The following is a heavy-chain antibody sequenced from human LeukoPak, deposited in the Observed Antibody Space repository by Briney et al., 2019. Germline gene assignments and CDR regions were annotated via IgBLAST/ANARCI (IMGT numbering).Heavy chain of an antibody. Sequence: ASVKVSCKASGYTFTGYYMHWVRQAPGQGLEWVGWINPNSGGTNYAQKFQGWVPMTRDTSISTAYMELSRLRSDDTAVYYCARKQRSGTPLDYWGQGTLVTVSS. V-gene: IGHV1-2*04. CDR3: ARKQRSGTPLDY. D-gene: IGHD1/OR15-1a*01. CDR1: GYTFTGYY. CDR2: INPNSGGT. J-gene: IGHJ4*02.